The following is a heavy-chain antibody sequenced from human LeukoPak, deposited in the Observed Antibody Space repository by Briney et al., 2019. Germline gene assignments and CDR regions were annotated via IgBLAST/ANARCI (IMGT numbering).Heavy chain of an antibody. CDR2: VNPNSGGT. J-gene: IGHJ4*02. CDR3: ASLYYYDSSGYLEYFDY. V-gene: IGHV1-2*02. Sequence: ASVKVSCKASGYTFTSYYIHWVRQAPGQGLEWMGWVNPNSGGTNYAQKFQGRVTMTRDTSTSTAYMELSRLRSDDTAVYYCASLYYYDSSGYLEYFDYWGQGTLVTVSS. CDR1: GYTFTSYY. D-gene: IGHD3-22*01.